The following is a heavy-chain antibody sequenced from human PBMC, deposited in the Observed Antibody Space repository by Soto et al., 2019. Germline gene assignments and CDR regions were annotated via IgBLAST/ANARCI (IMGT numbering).Heavy chain of an antibody. D-gene: IGHD2-21*01. CDR1: GFTFSSYW. CDR3: ARAEFGDSYYYYGMDV. J-gene: IGHJ6*02. V-gene: IGHV3-74*01. Sequence: GGSLRLSCAAPGFTFSSYWMHWVRPGPGEGLVWVSRIKSDGSRRTYADSVKGRFTISRDNAKITLYLEMNSLRAEDTAVYFCARAEFGDSYYYYGMDVWGQGTTVTVSS. CDR2: IKSDGSRR.